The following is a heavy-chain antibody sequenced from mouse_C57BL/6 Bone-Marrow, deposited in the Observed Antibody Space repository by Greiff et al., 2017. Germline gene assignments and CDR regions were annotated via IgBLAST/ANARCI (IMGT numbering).Heavy chain of an antibody. CDR1: GFTFSDYG. CDR2: ISSGSSSI. CDR3: ARGYYDYHYYAMDY. J-gene: IGHJ4*01. Sequence: VQLKESGGGLVKPGGSLKLSCAASGFTFSDYGMHWVRQAPEKGLEWVAYISSGSSSIYYPDTVKGRFTISRDNAKNTLFLQMTRLRSEDTAMYYGARGYYDYHYYAMDYWGQGTSVTVSS. V-gene: IGHV5-17*01. D-gene: IGHD2-4*01.